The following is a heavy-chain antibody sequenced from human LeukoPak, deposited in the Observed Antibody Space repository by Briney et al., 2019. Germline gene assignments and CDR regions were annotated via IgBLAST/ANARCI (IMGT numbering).Heavy chain of an antibody. CDR3: ARGGYSYGYYYYGMDV. V-gene: IGHV1-8*01. J-gene: IGHJ6*02. D-gene: IGHD5-18*01. Sequence: ASVKVSCKASGYTFTSYDINWVRQATGQGLEWMGWMNPNSGNTGYAQKFQGRVTMTRNTSISTAYMELSSLRSEDTAVYYCARGGYSYGYYYYGMDVWGQGTTVTVSS. CDR2: MNPNSGNT. CDR1: GYTFTSYD.